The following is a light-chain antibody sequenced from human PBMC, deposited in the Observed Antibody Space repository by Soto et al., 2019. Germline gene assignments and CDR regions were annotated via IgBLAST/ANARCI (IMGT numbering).Light chain of an antibody. CDR3: VVHVGGGVWM. V-gene: IGLV8-61*01. CDR2: NTN. Sequence: QTVVTQEPSFSVSPGGTVTLTCGFNSGSVSTTHYPSWSRQTPGQAPRTLIYNTNIRSSGVPDRFSGTILGNKAALTITGAQADDESDYYCVVHVGGGVWMFGGGTKLTVL. J-gene: IGLJ3*02. CDR1: SGSVSTTHY.